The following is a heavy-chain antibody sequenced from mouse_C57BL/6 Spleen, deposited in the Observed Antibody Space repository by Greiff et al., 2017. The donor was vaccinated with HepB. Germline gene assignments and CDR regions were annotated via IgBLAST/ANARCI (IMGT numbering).Heavy chain of an antibody. CDR3: ARGSYYGSSHFDY. CDR2: IYPGDGDT. J-gene: IGHJ2*01. V-gene: IGHV1-82*01. Sequence: QVQLQQSGPELVKPGASVKISCKASGYAFSSSWMNWVKQRPGKGLEWIGRIYPGDGDTNYNGKFKGKATLTADKSSSTAYMQLSSLTSEDSAVYFCARGSYYGSSHFDYWGQGTTLTVSA. CDR1: GYAFSSSW. D-gene: IGHD1-1*01.